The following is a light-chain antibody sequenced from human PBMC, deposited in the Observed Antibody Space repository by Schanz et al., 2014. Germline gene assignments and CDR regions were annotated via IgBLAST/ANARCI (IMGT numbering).Light chain of an antibody. Sequence: DIQMTQSPPTLSASVGDRVTITCRASQSISSRLAWYQQKAGKAPNLLIYDASSLESGVPSRFSGSGSGTEFTLTISSLQPDDFATYYCQQYNTYPLTFGGGTKVEIK. V-gene: IGKV1-5*01. J-gene: IGKJ4*01. CDR1: QSISSR. CDR3: QQYNTYPLT. CDR2: DAS.